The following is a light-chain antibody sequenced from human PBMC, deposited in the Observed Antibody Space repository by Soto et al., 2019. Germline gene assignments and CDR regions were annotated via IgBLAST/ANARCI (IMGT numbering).Light chain of an antibody. CDR2: DNT. CDR3: AAWDASLGGFYV. Sequence: QSVLTQPPSVSGAPGERVTISCTGSSSDIGAGYRVRWYQQVPGTAPKLLIYDNTNRPSGVPARFSGSKSGTSASLAISGLQAEDEADYYCAAWDASLGGFYVFGSGTKLTVL. J-gene: IGLJ1*01. V-gene: IGLV1-40*01. CDR1: SSDIGAGYR.